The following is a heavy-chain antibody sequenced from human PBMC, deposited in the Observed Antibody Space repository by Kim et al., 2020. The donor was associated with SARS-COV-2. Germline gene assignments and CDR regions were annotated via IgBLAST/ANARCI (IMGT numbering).Heavy chain of an antibody. J-gene: IGHJ3*02. D-gene: IGHD3-22*01. V-gene: IGHV3-74*01. Sequence: VEGRFTISRDNAKNTLYLQINSLRAEDTAVYYCARDYYDSSGYADAFDIWGQGTMVTVSS. CDR3: ARDYYDSSGYADAFDI.